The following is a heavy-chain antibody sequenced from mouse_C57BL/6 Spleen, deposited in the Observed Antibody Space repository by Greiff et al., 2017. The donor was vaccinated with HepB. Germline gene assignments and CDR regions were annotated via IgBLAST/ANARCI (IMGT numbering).Heavy chain of an antibody. CDR1: GYTFTSYW. Sequence: QVQLQQPGAELVMPGASVKLSCKASGYTFTSYWMHWVKQRPGQGLEWIGEIDPSDSYTNYNQKFKGKSTLTVDKSSSTAYMQLSSLTSEDSAVYYCARGARGYFSDYWGQGTTLTVSA. CDR2: IDPSDSYT. CDR3: ARGARGYFSDY. V-gene: IGHV1-69*01. J-gene: IGHJ2*01. D-gene: IGHD2-3*01.